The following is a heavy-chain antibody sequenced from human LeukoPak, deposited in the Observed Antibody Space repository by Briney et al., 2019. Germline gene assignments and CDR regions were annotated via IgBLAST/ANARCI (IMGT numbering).Heavy chain of an antibody. Sequence: GGSLRLSCAASGFTVSSNYMSWVRQAPGKGLEWVSVIYSGGSTYYADSVKGRFTISRDNSKNTLYLQMNSLRAEDTAVYYCAREVLGYCSGGSCLRGATFDYWGQGTLVTVSS. D-gene: IGHD2-15*01. CDR2: IYSGGST. CDR3: AREVLGYCSGGSCLRGATFDY. V-gene: IGHV3-66*01. CDR1: GFTVSSNY. J-gene: IGHJ4*02.